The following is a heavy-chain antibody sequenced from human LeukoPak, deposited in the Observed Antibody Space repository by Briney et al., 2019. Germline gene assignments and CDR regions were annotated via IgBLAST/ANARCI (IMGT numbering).Heavy chain of an antibody. CDR1: GYTFTDYG. CDR3: ARDQWSSSSQRNIDY. J-gene: IGHJ4*02. D-gene: IGHD6-13*01. V-gene: IGHV1-18*01. Sequence: GASVKVSCKASGYTFTDYGISWVRQAPGQGLEWMGWISAYNGNSIYAQKLQGRVTVTTDTSTSTANMELRSLRSDDTAVYYCARDQWSSSSQRNIDYWGQGTLVTVSS. CDR2: ISAYNGNS.